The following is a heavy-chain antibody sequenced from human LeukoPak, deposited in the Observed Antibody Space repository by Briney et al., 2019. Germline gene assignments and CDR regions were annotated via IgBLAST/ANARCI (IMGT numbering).Heavy chain of an antibody. D-gene: IGHD6-13*01. Sequence: SETLSLTCTVSGGSISSYYWSWIRQPPGKGLEWIGYIYYSGSTNYNPSLKSRVTISVDTSKNQFSLKLSSVTAADTAVYYCARSQYSSSWSRGDYYYYYYTDVWGKGTTVTISS. J-gene: IGHJ6*03. CDR2: IYYSGST. V-gene: IGHV4-59*01. CDR3: ARSQYSSSWSRGDYYYYYYTDV. CDR1: GGSISSYY.